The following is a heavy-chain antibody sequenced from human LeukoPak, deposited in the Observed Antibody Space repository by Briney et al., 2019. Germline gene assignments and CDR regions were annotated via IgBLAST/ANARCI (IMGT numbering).Heavy chain of an antibody. J-gene: IGHJ4*02. D-gene: IGHD6-13*01. Sequence: GGSLRLPCAASGFTFSSYSMNWVRQAPGKGLEWVSYISSSSSTIYYADSVKGRFTISRDNAKNSLYLQMNSLRAEDTAVYYCARGFDSSWYDFNADYWGQGTLVTVSS. CDR3: ARGFDSSWYDFNADY. CDR1: GFTFSSYS. V-gene: IGHV3-48*01. CDR2: ISSSSSTI.